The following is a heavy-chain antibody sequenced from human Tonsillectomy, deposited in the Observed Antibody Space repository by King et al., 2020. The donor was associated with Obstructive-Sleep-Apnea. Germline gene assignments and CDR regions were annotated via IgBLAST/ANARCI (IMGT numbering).Heavy chain of an antibody. V-gene: IGHV7-4-1*02. J-gene: IGHJ5*02. D-gene: IGHD2-15*01. CDR2: INTNTGNP. Sequence: VQLVESGSELKKPGASMKVSCKASGYTFTSYAMNWVRQAPGQGLEGMGWINTNTGNPTYAQGFTGRFVLSLDTSVSTAYLQNSSLKAEDTAVYYCARKGQGGGSCHPWGQGTLVTVSS. CDR3: ARKGQGGGSCHP. CDR1: GYTFTSYA.